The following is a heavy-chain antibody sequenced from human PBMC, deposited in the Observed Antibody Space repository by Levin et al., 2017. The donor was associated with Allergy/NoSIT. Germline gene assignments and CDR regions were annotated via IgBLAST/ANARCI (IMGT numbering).Heavy chain of an antibody. CDR3: ASGDYSSGWYTYYFDY. V-gene: IGHV3-11*01. Sequence: LSLPCAASGFTFSDYYMSWIRQAPGKGLEWVSYISSSGSTIYYADSVKGRFTISRDNAKNSLYLQMNSLRAEDTAVYYCASGDYSSGWYTYYFDYWGQGTLVTVSS. D-gene: IGHD6-19*01. CDR2: ISSSGSTI. CDR1: GFTFSDYY. J-gene: IGHJ4*02.